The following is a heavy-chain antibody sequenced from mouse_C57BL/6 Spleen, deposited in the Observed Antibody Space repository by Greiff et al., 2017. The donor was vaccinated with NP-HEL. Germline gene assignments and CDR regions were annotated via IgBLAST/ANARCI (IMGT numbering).Heavy chain of an antibody. CDR3: ATFITTVVARDWYFDV. D-gene: IGHD1-1*01. CDR1: GYTFTDYY. CDR2: IYPGSGNT. Sequence: QVQLQQSGAELVRPGASVKLSCKASGYTFTDYYINWVKQRPGQGLEWIARIYPGSGNTYYNEKFKGKATLTAEKSSSTAYMQLSSLTSEDSAVYFCATFITTVVARDWYFDVWGTGTTVTVSS. J-gene: IGHJ1*03. V-gene: IGHV1-76*01.